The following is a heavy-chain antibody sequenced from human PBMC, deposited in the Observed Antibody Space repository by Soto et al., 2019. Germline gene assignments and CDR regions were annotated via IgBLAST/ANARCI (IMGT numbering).Heavy chain of an antibody. J-gene: IGHJ5*01. CDR1: GYTFASYD. V-gene: IGHV1-8*01. Sequence: QVQLVQSGAEVKTPGASVKVSCKASGYTFASYDINWVRQAPGQGLEWMGWMNPNSGNTGYAQKFQGRLSMTTDTALDIAHMELSSLRNEDTAGYYCARSDGYNFNWLDSWGQGTLVTVSA. D-gene: IGHD2-21*01. CDR2: MNPNSGNT. CDR3: ARSDGYNFNWLDS.